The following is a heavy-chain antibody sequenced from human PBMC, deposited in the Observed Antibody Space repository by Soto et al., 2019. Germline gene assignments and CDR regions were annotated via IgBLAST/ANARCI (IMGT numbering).Heavy chain of an antibody. CDR1: GYTFTSYY. Sequence: QVQLVQSGAEVKKPGASVKVSCKASGYTFTSYYMHWVRQAPGQGLEWMGIINPSGGSTSYAQKFQGRGTMTRDTSTSRVYMELSSLRSEDTAVYYCARGRSLEDRRWYFYGMDVWGQGSTVTVSS. CDR2: INPSGGST. CDR3: ARGRSLEDRRWYFYGMDV. V-gene: IGHV1-46*01. J-gene: IGHJ6*02. D-gene: IGHD6-25*01.